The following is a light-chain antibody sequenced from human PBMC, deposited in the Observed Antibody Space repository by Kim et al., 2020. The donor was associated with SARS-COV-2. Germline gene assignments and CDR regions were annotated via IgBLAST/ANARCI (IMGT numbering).Light chain of an antibody. Sequence: GQSITISCTGTSSDVGGYNYVSWYQHHPGKAPKLMIYDVSKRPSGVSSRFSGSKSGNTASLTISGLQAEDAANYYCSSYTSSSTWVFGGGTQLTVL. V-gene: IGLV2-14*03. J-gene: IGLJ3*02. CDR1: SSDVGGYNY. CDR3: SSYTSSSTWV. CDR2: DVS.